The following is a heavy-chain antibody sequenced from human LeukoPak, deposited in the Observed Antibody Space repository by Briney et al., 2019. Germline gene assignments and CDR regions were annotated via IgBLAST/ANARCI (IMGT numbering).Heavy chain of an antibody. D-gene: IGHD6-19*01. J-gene: IGHJ4*02. Sequence: GGSLRLSCAASGFTFSSYAMSWIRQAPGKGLEWVANIKEDGSEKYYVDSVKGRFTISRDDAKNSLYLQMNSLRAGDTAVFYCARGSGWYADYWGQGTLVTVSS. V-gene: IGHV3-7*04. CDR2: IKEDGSEK. CDR1: GFTFSSYA. CDR3: ARGSGWYADY.